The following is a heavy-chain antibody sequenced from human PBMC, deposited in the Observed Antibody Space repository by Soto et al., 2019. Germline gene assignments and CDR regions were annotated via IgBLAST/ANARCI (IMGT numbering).Heavy chain of an antibody. D-gene: IGHD2-2*01. Sequence: EVQLVESGGGLVKPGGPLRLSCTASEFTFSTYTMHWVRQAPGKGLEWVSAISTSSSYIYYADSVKGRFTISRDNAKDSLYLQMNSLRAEDTAVYYCAARYCISTSCYAFDYWGQGTLVTVSS. CDR2: ISTSSSYI. J-gene: IGHJ4*02. CDR1: EFTFSTYT. V-gene: IGHV3-21*01. CDR3: AARYCISTSCYAFDY.